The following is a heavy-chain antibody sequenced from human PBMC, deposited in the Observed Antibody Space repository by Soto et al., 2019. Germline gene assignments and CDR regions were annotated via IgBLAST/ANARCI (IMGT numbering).Heavy chain of an antibody. CDR1: GGSISSGGYS. J-gene: IGHJ6*02. CDR2: IYQSGST. Sequence: SETLSLTCAVSGGSISSGGYSWSWIRQPPGKGLEWIGYIYQSGSTYYNPSLKSRVTISVDRTRNQSSLKLSSVTAADTAVYFCATQSYSNSGAYYYYAMDVWGQGTTVTVSS. CDR3: ATQSYSNSGAYYYYAMDV. V-gene: IGHV4-30-2*01. D-gene: IGHD4-4*01.